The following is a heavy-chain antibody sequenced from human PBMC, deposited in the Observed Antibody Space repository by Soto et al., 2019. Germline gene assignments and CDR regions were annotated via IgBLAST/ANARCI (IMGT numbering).Heavy chain of an antibody. D-gene: IGHD6-6*01. CDR1: GASISSGSW. CDR3: ARDEYNGSSD. CDR2: IFHDGST. V-gene: IGHV4-4*02. Sequence: QVHLQESGPGLVKPSGTLSLTCAVSGASISSGSWWSWVRQPPGKGLEWIGEIFHDGSTNYNPSLKSRVTMSVDKSKNYISLELTSVTAADTALYYCARDEYNGSSDWGQGTLVTVSS. J-gene: IGHJ4*02.